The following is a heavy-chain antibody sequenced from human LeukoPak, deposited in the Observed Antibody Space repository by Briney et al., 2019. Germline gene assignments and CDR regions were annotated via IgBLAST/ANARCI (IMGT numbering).Heavy chain of an antibody. J-gene: IGHJ4*02. V-gene: IGHV4-34*01. CDR1: GGSFSGYY. D-gene: IGHD5-18*01. CDR2: INHNGST. Sequence: SETLSLTCAVYGGSFSGYYWSWIRQPPGKGLEWIGEINHNGSTNYNPSLKSRVTISVDTSKNQFSLKLSSVTAADTAVYYCARAKGYSYDFDYWGQGTLVTVSS. CDR3: ARAKGYSYDFDY.